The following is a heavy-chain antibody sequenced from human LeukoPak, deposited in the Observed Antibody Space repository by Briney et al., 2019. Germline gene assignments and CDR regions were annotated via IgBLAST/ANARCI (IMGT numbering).Heavy chain of an antibody. CDR1: GFNFSSYE. CDR3: ARFYYDSSGTSDYFDY. D-gene: IGHD3-22*01. J-gene: IGHJ4*02. V-gene: IGHV3-48*03. Sequence: PGGSLRLSCAASGFNFSSYEMNWVRQAPGKGLEWVSYISSSGSTIYYADSVKGRFTISRDNAKNSLYLQMNSLRAEDTAVYYCARFYYDSSGTSDYFDYWGQGTLVTVSS. CDR2: ISSSGSTI.